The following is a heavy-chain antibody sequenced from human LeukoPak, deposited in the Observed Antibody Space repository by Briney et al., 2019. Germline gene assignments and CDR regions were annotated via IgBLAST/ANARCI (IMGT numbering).Heavy chain of an antibody. CDR3: AKSSGGNY. J-gene: IGHJ4*02. Sequence: GGSLRLSCAASGFPFSSYAMNWVRQAPGKGLEWVSVIAGSDGFTQYADSVKGRFTISRDNSKNTAYLQMNSLRAEDTAVYYCAKSSGGNYWGQGTLVTVSS. CDR2: IAGSDGFT. CDR1: GFPFSSYA. V-gene: IGHV3-23*01. D-gene: IGHD6-19*01.